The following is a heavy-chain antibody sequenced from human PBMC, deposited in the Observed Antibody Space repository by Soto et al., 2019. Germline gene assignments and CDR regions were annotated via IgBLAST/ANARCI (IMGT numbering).Heavy chain of an antibody. Sequence: PGGSLRLSCAASGFSFRSYAMHWVRQAPGKGLEWVAVIWYDGVNKYYADSVKGRFTISRDNSNNTLYVQMNSLKAEDTAVYYCVRDPYLPTAGRLASLNYWGPGTLVTVS. CDR2: IWYDGVNK. D-gene: IGHD1-1*01. J-gene: IGHJ4*02. V-gene: IGHV3-33*08. CDR3: VRDPYLPTAGRLASLNY. CDR1: GFSFRSYA.